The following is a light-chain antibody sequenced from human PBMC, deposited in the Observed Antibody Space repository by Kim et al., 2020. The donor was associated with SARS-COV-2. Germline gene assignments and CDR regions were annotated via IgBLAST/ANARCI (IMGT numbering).Light chain of an antibody. CDR2: AAT. Sequence: SASVGDRVTITCRANQDISNNLSWYQQRPEKAPRLLIFAATALQSRVPSRFSGSGSGTEFILTINSLQPEDFATYFCQQDHNYPRTFGQGTTVEI. J-gene: IGKJ1*01. CDR1: QDISNN. CDR3: QQDHNYPRT. V-gene: IGKV1-6*01.